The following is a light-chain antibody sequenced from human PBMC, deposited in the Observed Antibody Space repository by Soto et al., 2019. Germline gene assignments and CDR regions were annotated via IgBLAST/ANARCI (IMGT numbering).Light chain of an antibody. CDR1: SGHINYA. J-gene: IGLJ2*01. V-gene: IGLV4-69*01. CDR2: FNSDGSH. Sequence: QPVLTQSPSASASLGASVKLTCTVSSGHINYAIAWYQQQPEKGPRCLMKFNSDGSHSKGDEMPDRFSGSSSGAERYLTISSLQSEDEADYYCQTWGTGIVVFGGGTKLTVL. CDR3: QTWGTGIVV.